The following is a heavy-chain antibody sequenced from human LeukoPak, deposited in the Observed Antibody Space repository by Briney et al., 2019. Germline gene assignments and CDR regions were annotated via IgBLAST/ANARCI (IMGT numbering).Heavy chain of an antibody. V-gene: IGHV4-34*01. Sequence: ASETLSLTCAVYGGSFSGYYWSWIRQPPGKGLEWIGEINHSGSTNYNPSLKSRVTISVDTSKNQFSLKLSSVTAADTAVYYCARGLYYYDSSGYYSYWGQGTLVTVSS. D-gene: IGHD3-22*01. J-gene: IGHJ4*02. CDR3: ARGLYYYDSSGYYSY. CDR1: GGSFSGYY. CDR2: INHSGST.